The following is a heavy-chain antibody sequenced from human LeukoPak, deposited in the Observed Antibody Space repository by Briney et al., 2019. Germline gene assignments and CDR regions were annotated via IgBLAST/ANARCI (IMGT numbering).Heavy chain of an antibody. CDR1: GFTVSSNY. D-gene: IGHD3-22*01. CDR3: ARLNYYDSSGYYVDY. Sequence: GGSLRLSCAASGFTVSSNYMSWVRQAPGKGLEWVSVIYSGGSTYYADSVKGRFTISRDNSKNTLYPQMNSLRAEDTAVYYCARLNYYDSSGYYVDYWGQGTLVNVSS. CDR2: IYSGGST. V-gene: IGHV3-53*01. J-gene: IGHJ4*02.